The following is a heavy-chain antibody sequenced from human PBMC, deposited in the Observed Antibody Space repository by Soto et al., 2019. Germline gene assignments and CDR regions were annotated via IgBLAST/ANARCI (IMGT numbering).Heavy chain of an antibody. J-gene: IGHJ5*02. Sequence: GASVKVSCKASGGTFSSYAISWVRQAPGQGLEWMGGIIPIFGTANYAQKFQGRVTITADESTSTAYMELSSLRSEDTAVYCCARDGDYDFWSGYYRGHWFDPWGQGTLVTVSS. V-gene: IGHV1-69*13. CDR3: ARDGDYDFWSGYYRGHWFDP. D-gene: IGHD3-3*01. CDR1: GGTFSSYA. CDR2: IIPIFGTA.